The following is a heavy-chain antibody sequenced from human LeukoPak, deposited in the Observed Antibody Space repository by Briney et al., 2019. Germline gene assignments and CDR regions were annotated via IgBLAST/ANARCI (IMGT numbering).Heavy chain of an antibody. V-gene: IGHV3-66*01. CDR2: ICSDGST. CDR1: GFTVSTNY. D-gene: IGHD2-15*01. CDR3: ARDLGYCSGSTCYVGYFDY. Sequence: PGGSLRLSCSASGFTVSTNYMNWVRQAPGKGLEWVSLICSDGSTYYADSVKGRFTISRDNSKNTLYLQMNSLRAEDTAVYYCARDLGYCSGSTCYVGYFDYWGQGTQVTVSS. J-gene: IGHJ4*02.